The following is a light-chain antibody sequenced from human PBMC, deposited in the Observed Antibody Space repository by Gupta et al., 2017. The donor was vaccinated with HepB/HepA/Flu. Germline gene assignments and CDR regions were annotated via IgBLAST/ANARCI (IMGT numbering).Light chain of an antibody. J-gene: IGKJ1*01. V-gene: IGKV2-28*01. Sequence: DIVLTPSPLSLPVTPGEPASIFCSASQRLLDSNGYKYMDWYLQKPGQSTQPLICLASNRGSGVPDRCSGRGSGTEFTLRISRVEAEDVGVYYCMQAVQRPTFGQGTKVEIK. CDR2: LAS. CDR3: MQAVQRPT. CDR1: QRLLDSNGYKY.